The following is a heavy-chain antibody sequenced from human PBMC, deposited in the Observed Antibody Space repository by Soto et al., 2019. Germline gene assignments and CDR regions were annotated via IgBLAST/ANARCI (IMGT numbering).Heavy chain of an antibody. CDR1: GGSISSSNW. CDR2: IYHSGST. J-gene: IGHJ4*02. D-gene: IGHD3-22*01. CDR3: ARERPNYYDSSGYYYGETNFDY. Sequence: QVQLQESGPGLVKPSGTLSLTCAVSGGSISSSNWWSWVRQPPGKGLEWIGEIYHSGSTNYNPSLKSRVTISVDKSKNQFSLKLSSVTAADTAVYYCARERPNYYDSSGYYYGETNFDYWGQGTLVTVSS. V-gene: IGHV4-4*02.